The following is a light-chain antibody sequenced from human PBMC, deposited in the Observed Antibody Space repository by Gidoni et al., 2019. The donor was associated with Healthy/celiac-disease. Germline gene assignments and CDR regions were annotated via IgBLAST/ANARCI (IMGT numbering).Light chain of an antibody. Sequence: EIVLTQSPGTLPLSPGERATLSCRARQSVSSSYLAWYQQKPGQAPRLLIYGASSRATGIPDRFSGSGSGTDFTLTISRLEPEDFAVYYCQQYGSSPPDTFGQGTKLEIK. J-gene: IGKJ2*01. CDR1: QSVSSSY. CDR3: QQYGSSPPDT. CDR2: GAS. V-gene: IGKV3-20*01.